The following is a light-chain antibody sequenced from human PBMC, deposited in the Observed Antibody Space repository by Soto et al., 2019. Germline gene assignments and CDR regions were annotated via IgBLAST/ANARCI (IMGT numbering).Light chain of an antibody. CDR3: SSYASTSTLV. CDR1: SGDVGGYDY. J-gene: IGLJ1*01. V-gene: IGLV2-8*01. Sequence: QSALTQPPSASGSPGQSVTISCTGTSGDVGGYDYVSWYQQHPGKAPKLMIYEVTKRPLGVPDRFSGSKSGNTASLTVSGLQAEDEADYYCSSYASTSTLVFGTGTKVTV. CDR2: EVT.